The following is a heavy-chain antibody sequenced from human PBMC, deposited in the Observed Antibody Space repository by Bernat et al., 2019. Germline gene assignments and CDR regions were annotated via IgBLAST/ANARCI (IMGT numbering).Heavy chain of an antibody. CDR2: IKQDGSEK. V-gene: IGHV3-7*03. J-gene: IGHJ4*02. CDR3: ARENMAGLGGDV. D-gene: IGHD2-21*02. CDR1: GFHLSSNYW. Sequence: VQLVESGGGLVQPGGSLRLSCEASGFHLSSNYWMSLVPPAPGKGMGWVANIKQDGSEKCYVDSVKGRFTSTRDNAKNSVCLQVNSLRVEDTAVYYWARENMAGLGGDVWGQGTLVTVSS.